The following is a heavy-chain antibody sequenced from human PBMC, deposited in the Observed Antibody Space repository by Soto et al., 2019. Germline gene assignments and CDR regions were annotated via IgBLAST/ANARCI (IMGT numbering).Heavy chain of an antibody. CDR3: AKDHPKPYYDILTGYPQY. D-gene: IGHD3-9*01. J-gene: IGHJ4*02. CDR1: GFTFSSYG. V-gene: IGHV3-30*18. CDR2: ISYDGSNK. Sequence: PGGSLRLSCAASGFTFSSYGMHWVRQAPGKGLEWVAVISYDGSNKYYADSVKGRFTISRDNSKNTLYLQMNSLRAEDTAVYYCAKDHPKPYYDILTGYPQYWGQGTLVTVSS.